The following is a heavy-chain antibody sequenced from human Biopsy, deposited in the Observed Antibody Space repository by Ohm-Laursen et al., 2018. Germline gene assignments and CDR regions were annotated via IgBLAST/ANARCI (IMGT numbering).Heavy chain of an antibody. D-gene: IGHD1/OR15-1a*01. CDR2: ISSGSSPI. V-gene: IGHV3-11*04. Sequence: SLRLSCAASGFTFSDHYMNWVRQAPEKGLEWVSFISSGSSPIYYADSVKGRFTISRDDAKNSLYLQMNSLRAEDTAVYYCARGRTGGWGQGTLVTVSS. J-gene: IGHJ4*02. CDR3: ARGRTGG. CDR1: GFTFSDHY.